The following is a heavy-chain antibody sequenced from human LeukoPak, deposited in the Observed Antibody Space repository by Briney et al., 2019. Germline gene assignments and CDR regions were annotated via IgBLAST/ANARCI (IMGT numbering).Heavy chain of an antibody. CDR2: INAGNGNT. CDR3: ARGVLGYSYGYRYYYMDV. Sequence: ASVKVSCKASGYTFTSYAMHWVRQAPGQRLEWMGWINAGNGNTKYSQEFQGRVTITRDTSASTAYMELSSLRSEDMAVYYCARGVLGYSYGYRYYYMDVWGKGTTVTVSS. J-gene: IGHJ6*03. CDR1: GYTFTSYA. V-gene: IGHV1-3*03. D-gene: IGHD5-18*01.